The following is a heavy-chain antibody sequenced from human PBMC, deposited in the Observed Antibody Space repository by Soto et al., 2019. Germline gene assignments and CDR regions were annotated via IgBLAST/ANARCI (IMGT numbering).Heavy chain of an antibody. CDR2: IYVGGST. J-gene: IGHJ3*01. D-gene: IGHD6-19*01. Sequence: EVQVVESGGALVQPGGSLRLSCAVSGFTVSDNYMNWVRQAPGKGLEWVSVIYVGGSTAYADSVKGRFTISRDNSKNTVYLKIDSLTAEDTAVYYCARDRGYNSVWSSDYSFDDWGQGTVVSVSS. CDR3: ARDRGYNSVWSSDYSFDD. V-gene: IGHV3-66*01. CDR1: GFTVSDNY.